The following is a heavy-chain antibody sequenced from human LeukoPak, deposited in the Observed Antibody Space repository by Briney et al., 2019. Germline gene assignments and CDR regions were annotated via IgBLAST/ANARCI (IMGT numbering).Heavy chain of an antibody. Sequence: GGSLRLSCAASGCTFSSYSMNWVRQAPGKGLEWVSSISSSSSYIYYADSVKGRFTISRDNAKNSLYLQMNSLRAEDTAVYYCARALKGYSSSWYGIVDYWGQGTLVTVSS. CDR3: ARALKGYSSSWYGIVDY. V-gene: IGHV3-21*01. CDR2: ISSSSSYI. D-gene: IGHD6-13*01. J-gene: IGHJ4*02. CDR1: GCTFSSYS.